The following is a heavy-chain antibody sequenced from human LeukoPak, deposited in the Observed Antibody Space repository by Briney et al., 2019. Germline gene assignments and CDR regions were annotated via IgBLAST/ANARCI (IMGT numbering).Heavy chain of an antibody. CDR3: AKARNVLRYFDWLPDY. J-gene: IGHJ4*02. V-gene: IGHV3-23*01. Sequence: GGSLRLSCAASGFTFSSYAISWVRQAPGKGLEWVSAISGSGGSTYYADSVKGRFTISRDNSKNTLYLQMNSLRAEDTAVYYCAKARNVLRYFDWLPDYWGQGTLVTVSS. D-gene: IGHD3-9*01. CDR1: GFTFSSYA. CDR2: ISGSGGST.